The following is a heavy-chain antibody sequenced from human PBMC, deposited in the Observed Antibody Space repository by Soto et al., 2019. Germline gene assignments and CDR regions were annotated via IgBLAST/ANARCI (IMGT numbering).Heavy chain of an antibody. J-gene: IGHJ3*02. CDR2: ISGSGGTT. D-gene: IGHD6-19*01. V-gene: IGHV3-23*04. CDR3: AKTTIASCSAVDS. Sequence: EVPLVEAWGCFVQPGGSLRLSCAASGFHFSSYAMSLVRQAPGKGLEWVSAISGSGGTTYYADSVKGRFSFCKDNSQNTRYLQMNRLRAEDTAVYYCAKTTIASCSAVDSWGQGTRVTVSS. CDR1: GFHFSSYA.